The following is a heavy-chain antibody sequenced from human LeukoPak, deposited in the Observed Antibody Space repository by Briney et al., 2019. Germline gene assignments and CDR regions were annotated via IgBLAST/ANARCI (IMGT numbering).Heavy chain of an antibody. CDR3: ARQAKDIRYLDY. Sequence: TSETLSLTCTVSGGSISSIVYYWGWIRQPPGKGLEWIGYIYYSGSTNYNPSLKSRVTISVDTSKNQFSLKLSSVTAADTAVYYCARQAKDIRYLDYWGQGTLVTVSS. D-gene: IGHD2-15*01. J-gene: IGHJ4*02. V-gene: IGHV4-61*05. CDR1: GGSISSIVYY. CDR2: IYYSGST.